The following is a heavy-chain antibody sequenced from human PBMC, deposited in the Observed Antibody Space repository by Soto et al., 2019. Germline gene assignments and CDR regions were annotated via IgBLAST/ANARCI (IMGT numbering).Heavy chain of an antibody. CDR1: GYTLTELS. Sequence: ASVKVSCKVSGYTLTELSMHWVRQAPGKGLEWMGGFDPEDGETIYAQKFQGRVTMTEDTSTDTAYMELSSLRSEDTAVYYCATGGKLNGNPVELAFYLGAQGTRLTVSS. J-gene: IGHJ4*01. V-gene: IGHV1-24*01. CDR3: ATGGKLNGNPVELAFYL. CDR2: FDPEDGET. D-gene: IGHD1-7*01.